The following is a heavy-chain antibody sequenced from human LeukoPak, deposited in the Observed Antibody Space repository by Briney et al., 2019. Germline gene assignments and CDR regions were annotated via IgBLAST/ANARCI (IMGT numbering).Heavy chain of an antibody. J-gene: IGHJ3*01. D-gene: IGHD3-9*01. CDR2: ISHDGSST. V-gene: IGHV3-74*01. Sequence: GGSLRLSCAASGFTFSSYWMHWVRQAPGKGLVWVSCISHDGSSTNSADSVKGRFTISRDNAKNTLYLQMDSLRAEDAAVYYRARALTGTRNGLDVWGQGTMVTVSS. CDR3: ARALTGTRNGLDV. CDR1: GFTFSSYW.